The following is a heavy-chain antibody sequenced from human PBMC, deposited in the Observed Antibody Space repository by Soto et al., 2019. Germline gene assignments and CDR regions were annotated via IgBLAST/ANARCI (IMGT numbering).Heavy chain of an antibody. J-gene: IGHJ4*02. CDR1: GGTFSSYA. CDR3: ARDLNRGYSSPYFDY. Sequence: ASVKVSCKASGGTFSSYAISWVRQAPGQGLEWMGGIIPIFGTANYAQKFQGRVTITADESTSTAYMELSSLRSEDTAVYYCARDLNRGYSSPYFDYWGQGTLVTVSS. CDR2: IIPIFGTA. D-gene: IGHD5-18*01. V-gene: IGHV1-69*13.